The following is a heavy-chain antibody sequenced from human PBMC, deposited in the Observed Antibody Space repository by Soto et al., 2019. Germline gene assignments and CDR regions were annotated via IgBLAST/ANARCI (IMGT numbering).Heavy chain of an antibody. CDR2: IWYDGSNK. D-gene: IGHD6-13*01. J-gene: IGHJ4*02. CDR3: VRSSSWYPNFDY. V-gene: IGHV3-30*02. CDR1: GFTFSSYG. Sequence: PGGSLRLSCAASGFTFSSYGMHWVRQAPGKGLEWVAVIWYDGSNKYYADSVKGRFTISRDNSKNTLYLQMNSLRAEDTAVYYCVRSSSWYPNFDYWGQGTLVTVSS.